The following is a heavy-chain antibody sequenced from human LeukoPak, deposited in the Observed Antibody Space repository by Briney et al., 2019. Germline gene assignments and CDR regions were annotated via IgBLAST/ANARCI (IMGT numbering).Heavy chain of an antibody. V-gene: IGHV1-18*01. D-gene: IGHD3-3*01. Sequence: ASVKVSCKASGYTFTSYGISWVRQAPGQGLEWMGWISAYNGNTNYAQKLQGRVTMTTDTSTSTAYMELRSLRSDDTAVYYCARDRDGYDFWSGYPLDYWGQGTLVTVSS. J-gene: IGHJ4*02. CDR3: ARDRDGYDFWSGYPLDY. CDR1: GYTFTSYG. CDR2: ISAYNGNT.